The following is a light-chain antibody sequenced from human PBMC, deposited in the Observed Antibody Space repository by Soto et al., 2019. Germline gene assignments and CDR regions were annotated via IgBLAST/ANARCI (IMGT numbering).Light chain of an antibody. Sequence: EIVMTQSPATLSVSPGERATLSCRASQSVSSNLAWYQQKPGQAPRLLISGASTRATGIPATFSGSGSGTEFTLTISIVQSEDFAVYYGQQYNNSPRTFGQGTKVEIK. CDR1: QSVSSN. CDR3: QQYNNSPRT. V-gene: IGKV3-15*01. J-gene: IGKJ1*01. CDR2: GAS.